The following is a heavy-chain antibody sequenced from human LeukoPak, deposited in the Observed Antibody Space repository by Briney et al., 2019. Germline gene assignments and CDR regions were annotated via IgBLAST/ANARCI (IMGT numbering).Heavy chain of an antibody. CDR2: ISAYNGNT. J-gene: IGHJ4*02. CDR3: ARVRAPYDSSGYGY. CDR1: GYTFTSYG. D-gene: IGHD3-22*01. V-gene: IGHV1-18*01. Sequence: ASVKVSCKASGYTFTSYGISWVRQAPGQGLEWMGWISAYNGNTNYAQKLQGRVTMTTDTSTSTAYMELRSLRPDDTAVYYCARVRAPYDSSGYGYWGQGTLVTVSS.